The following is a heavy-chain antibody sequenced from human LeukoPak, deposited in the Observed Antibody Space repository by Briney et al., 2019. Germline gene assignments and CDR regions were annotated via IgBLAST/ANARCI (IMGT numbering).Heavy chain of an antibody. Sequence: PSETLSLTCAVYGGSFSGYYWSWIRQPPGKGLEWIGEINHSGSTNYNPSLKSRVTISVDTSKNQFSLKLSSVTAADTAVYYCARPDRSGWYDYWGQGTLVTVSS. CDR1: GGSFSGYY. CDR3: ARPDRSGWYDY. D-gene: IGHD6-19*01. V-gene: IGHV4-34*01. CDR2: INHSGST. J-gene: IGHJ4*02.